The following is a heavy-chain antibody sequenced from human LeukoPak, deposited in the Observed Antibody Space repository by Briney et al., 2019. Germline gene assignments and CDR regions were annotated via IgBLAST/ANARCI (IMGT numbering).Heavy chain of an antibody. CDR2: MNPNSGNT. CDR1: GYTFTSYD. Sequence: ASVKVSCKASGYTFTSYDINWVRQATGQGLEWMGWMNPNSGNTGYAQKFQGRVTMTKNTSISTAYMELSSLRSEDTAVYYCARVYGSGSPLDYWGQGTLVTVSS. V-gene: IGHV1-8*01. J-gene: IGHJ4*02. D-gene: IGHD3-10*01. CDR3: ARVYGSGSPLDY.